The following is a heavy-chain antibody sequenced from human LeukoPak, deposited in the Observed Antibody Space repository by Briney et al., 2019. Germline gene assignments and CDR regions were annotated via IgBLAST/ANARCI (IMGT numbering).Heavy chain of an antibody. J-gene: IGHJ6*02. CDR1: GYSFTSYW. Sequence: GESLKISCKGSGYSFTSYWIGWVRQMPGKGLEWMGIIYPGDSDTTYSPSFQGQVTISADKSISTAYLQWSSLKASDTAMYYCARSAGCRGGSCYTPKDYYYYAMDVWGQGTTVTVSS. V-gene: IGHV5-51*01. D-gene: IGHD2-15*01. CDR2: IYPGDSDT. CDR3: ARSAGCRGGSCYTPKDYYYYAMDV.